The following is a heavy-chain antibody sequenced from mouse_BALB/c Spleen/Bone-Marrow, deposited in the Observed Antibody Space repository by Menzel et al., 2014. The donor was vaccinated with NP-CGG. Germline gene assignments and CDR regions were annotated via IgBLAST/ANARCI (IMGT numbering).Heavy chain of an antibody. Sequence: EVKVEESGGDLVKPGGSLKLSCAASGFTFSSYGMSWVRQTPDKRLEWVATISSGGSYTYHPDSVKGRFTISRDNAKNTLYLQMSSLKSEDTAKYYYTRRPLESNSYFDYWGQGTTLTVSS. CDR2: ISSGGSYT. CDR1: GFTFSSYG. V-gene: IGHV5-6*02. J-gene: IGHJ2*01. D-gene: IGHD2-5*01. CDR3: TRRPLESNSYFDY.